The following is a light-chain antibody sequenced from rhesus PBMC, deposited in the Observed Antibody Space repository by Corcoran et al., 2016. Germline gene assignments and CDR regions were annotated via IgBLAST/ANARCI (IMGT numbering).Light chain of an antibody. V-gene: IGKV1-32*02. CDR1: QGISSN. CDR2: YAK. CDR3: QQGNINPYS. J-gene: IGKJ2*01. Sequence: DIQMSQSPSSLSASVGDRVTITCRASQGISSNLNWYQQKPGKAPKLLINYAKSLASGVPSRFSGTGSGTYFTITIGVLQPEDFATYYCQQGNINPYSFGLGTKVEIK.